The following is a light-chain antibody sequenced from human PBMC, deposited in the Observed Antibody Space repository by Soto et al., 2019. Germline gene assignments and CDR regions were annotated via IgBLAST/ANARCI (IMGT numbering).Light chain of an antibody. V-gene: IGLV2-8*01. CDR2: EVS. Sequence: QSALTQPPSASGSPGQSVTISCTGTNSDVGGYNYVSWYQQHPGKAPKLMIYEVSKRPAGVPDRFSGSKSGNTASLTVSRLQAEDEADYYRSAYAGSHNLVFGGGTKLTVL. CDR1: NSDVGGYNY. J-gene: IGLJ2*01. CDR3: SAYAGSHNLV.